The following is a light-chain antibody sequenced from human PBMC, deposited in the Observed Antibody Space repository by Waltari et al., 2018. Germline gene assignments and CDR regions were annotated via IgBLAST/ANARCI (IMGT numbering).Light chain of an antibody. Sequence: QSVLTQPPSASGTPGQRVTIACSGSGSTTGTNYPSWYQQLPGMAPRPLIYRDNQRPPGVPDRFSGSQSGTSASLAISGLRSEDEADYYCAAWDDRLRGPLFGGGTKLTVL. CDR1: GSTTGTNY. J-gene: IGLJ2*01. CDR3: AAWDDRLRGPL. V-gene: IGLV1-47*01. CDR2: RDN.